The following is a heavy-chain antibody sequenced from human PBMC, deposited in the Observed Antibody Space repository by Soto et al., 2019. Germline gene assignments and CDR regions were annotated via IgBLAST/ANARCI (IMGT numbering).Heavy chain of an antibody. Sequence: PGGSLRLSCAASGFTFSSYAMSWVRQAPGKGLEWVSAISGSGGSTYYADSVKGRFTISRDDSKNTLYLQMNGLRADDTAVYYCTKGGVSAIPFDYWGQGTLVTVSS. V-gene: IGHV3-23*01. CDR1: GFTFSSYA. CDR3: TKGGVSAIPFDY. CDR2: ISGSGGST. D-gene: IGHD2-21*02. J-gene: IGHJ4*02.